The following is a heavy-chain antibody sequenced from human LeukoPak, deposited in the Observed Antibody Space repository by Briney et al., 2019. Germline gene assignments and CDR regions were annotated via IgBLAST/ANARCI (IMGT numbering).Heavy chain of an antibody. CDR2: IYYSGST. Sequence: SETLSLTCIVSGGSISSYYWSWIRQPPGKGLEWIGYIYYSGSTNYNPSLKSRVTISIDTSNNQFSLKLSSVTAADTAVYYCARVAVAGTRLYGLDVWGQGTTVTVSS. V-gene: IGHV4-59*01. CDR1: GGSISSYY. CDR3: ARVAVAGTRLYGLDV. J-gene: IGHJ6*02. D-gene: IGHD6-19*01.